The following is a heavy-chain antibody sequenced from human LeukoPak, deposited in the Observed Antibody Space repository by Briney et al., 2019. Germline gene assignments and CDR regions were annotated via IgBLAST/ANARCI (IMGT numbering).Heavy chain of an antibody. Sequence: GGSLRLSCEVSGFTFTDYWMNWVRQAPGKGPEWVASIRQDGSEKTYVDSVKGRFTISRDNTKNSLSLQLNGLRAEDTAVYYCARDGTAAGLYFALWGQGTLVTVSS. CDR1: GFTFTDYW. D-gene: IGHD6-13*01. CDR3: ARDGTAAGLYFAL. CDR2: IRQDGSEK. V-gene: IGHV3-7*01. J-gene: IGHJ4*01.